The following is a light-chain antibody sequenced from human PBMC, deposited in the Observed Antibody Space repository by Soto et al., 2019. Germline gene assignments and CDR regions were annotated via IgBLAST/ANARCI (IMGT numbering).Light chain of an antibody. CDR2: AAS. Sequence: DIQMTHSPSSVPSSIGEIVTITCRASQGVSNDLAWYQQRPGKAPELLIYAASSLQSGVPSRFSGSGSGTDFTLTISSLQPEDFATYYCQQSYSTPLTFGGGTKVDIK. J-gene: IGKJ4*01. CDR3: QQSYSTPLT. CDR1: QGVSND. V-gene: IGKV1-39*01.